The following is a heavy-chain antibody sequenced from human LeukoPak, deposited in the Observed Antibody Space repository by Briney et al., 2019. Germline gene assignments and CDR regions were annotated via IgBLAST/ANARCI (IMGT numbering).Heavy chain of an antibody. Sequence: GASVKVSCKASGYTFTSYGISWVRQAPGQRLEWMGWINAGNGNTKYSQKFQGRVTITRDTSASTAYMELSSLRSEDTAVYYCARALSSYGSGSYVDWGQGTLVTVSS. CDR2: INAGNGNT. V-gene: IGHV1-3*01. J-gene: IGHJ4*02. D-gene: IGHD3-10*01. CDR1: GYTFTSYG. CDR3: ARALSSYGSGSYVD.